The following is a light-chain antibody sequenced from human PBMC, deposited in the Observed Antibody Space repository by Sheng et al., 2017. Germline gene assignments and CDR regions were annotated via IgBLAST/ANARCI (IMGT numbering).Light chain of an antibody. J-gene: IGKJ2*01. CDR1: QSVLYNSDNKNY. Sequence: DIVMTQSPDTLAVSLGERATINCKSSQSVLYNSDNKNYLAWYQQKPGQPPKLLIYWASTRQSGVPDRFSGSGSGTDFTLTISSLQAGDVAVYYCQQYYETPSTFGQGTRLEIK. CDR3: QQYYETPST. V-gene: IGKV4-1*01. CDR2: WAS.